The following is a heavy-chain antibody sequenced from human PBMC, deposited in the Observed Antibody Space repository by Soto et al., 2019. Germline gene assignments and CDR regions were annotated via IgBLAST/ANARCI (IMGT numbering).Heavy chain of an antibody. V-gene: IGHV4-39*01. Sequence: PSETLSLTCSVCGGSITSTIDYWGWIRQSPGKGLEWIGNIYYDGSTFYNPSLKSRVTISVDTSKRQFSLRVSSVTAADTAVYYCARTGRASWRNWFDSWGQGTLVTVSS. CDR3: ARTGRASWRNWFDS. J-gene: IGHJ5*01. CDR2: IYYDGST. CDR1: GGSITSTIDY. D-gene: IGHD2-2*01.